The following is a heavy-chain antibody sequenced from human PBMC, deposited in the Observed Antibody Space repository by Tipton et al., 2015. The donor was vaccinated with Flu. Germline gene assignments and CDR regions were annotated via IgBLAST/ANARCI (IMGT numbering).Heavy chain of an antibody. CDR3: ARGSGSGTYVDFDY. J-gene: IGHJ4*02. CDR2: FYTSWST. D-gene: IGHD3-10*01. V-gene: IGHV4-4*07. Sequence: TLSLTCTVSGGSMRSYYWSWIRQPAGKGLEWIVRFYTSWSTNYHPSLKSRVTMSVDTSKNQFSLRLTPVTAADTAVYYCARGSGSGTYVDFDYWGQGTLVTVSS. CDR1: GGSMRSYY.